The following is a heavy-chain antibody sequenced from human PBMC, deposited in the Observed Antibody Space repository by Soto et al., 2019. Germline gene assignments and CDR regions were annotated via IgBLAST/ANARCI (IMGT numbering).Heavy chain of an antibody. V-gene: IGHV3-23*01. CDR1: GFTFSSYA. D-gene: IGHD2-2*02. CDR2: ISGSGGST. CDR3: ARGYCSGTNCYNGMDV. Sequence: PGGSLRLSCAASGFTFSSYAMSWVRQAPGKGLEWVSAISGSGGSTYYADSVKGRFTISRDNSKNTVYLQMGSLRTEDMAVYYCARGYCSGTNCYNGMDVWGRGTTVTVSS. J-gene: IGHJ6*02.